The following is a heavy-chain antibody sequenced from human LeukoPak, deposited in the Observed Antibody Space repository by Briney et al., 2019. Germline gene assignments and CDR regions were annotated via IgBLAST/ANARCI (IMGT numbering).Heavy chain of an antibody. D-gene: IGHD2-2*01. Sequence: SETLSLTCAVYGGSFSGYYWSWIRQPPGKGLERIGEINHSGSTNYNPSLKSRVTISVDTSKNQFSLKLSSVTAADTAVYYCARVPIVVVPAANPTRGDPLPFDYWGQGTLVTVSS. CDR2: INHSGST. CDR1: GGSFSGYY. CDR3: ARVPIVVVPAANPTRGDPLPFDY. V-gene: IGHV4-34*01. J-gene: IGHJ4*02.